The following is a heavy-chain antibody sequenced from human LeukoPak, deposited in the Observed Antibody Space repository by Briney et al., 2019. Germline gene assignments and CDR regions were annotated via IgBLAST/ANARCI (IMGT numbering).Heavy chain of an antibody. J-gene: IGHJ4*02. V-gene: IGHV3-66*01. CDR3: ARTMLTVAATEDY. D-gene: IGHD2-15*01. Sequence: GGSLRLSCAASGFTVSSNYMSWVRQAPGKGLEWVSVIYSGGSTYYADSVKGRFTISRDNSKNTLYLQMNSLRAEDTAVYYCARTMLTVAATEDYWGQGTLVTVSS. CDR2: IYSGGST. CDR1: GFTVSSNY.